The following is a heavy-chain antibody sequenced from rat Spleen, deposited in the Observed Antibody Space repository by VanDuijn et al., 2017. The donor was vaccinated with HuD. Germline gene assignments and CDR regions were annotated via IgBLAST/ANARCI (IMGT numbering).Heavy chain of an antibody. CDR2: IWNTGGT. CDR3: ARDTGSSYGWFAN. D-gene: IGHD1-2*01. V-gene: IGHV2-41*01. CDR1: GFSLTSYN. J-gene: IGHJ3*01. Sequence: QVQLKESGPTLVQPSQTLSLTCTVTGFSLTSYNVHLVRQPPGKGLEWMGVIWNTGGTRYNSALKSRLSISKDTSKSQAFLKMNSLQAEDTATYYCARDTGSSYGWFANWGQGTLVTVSS.